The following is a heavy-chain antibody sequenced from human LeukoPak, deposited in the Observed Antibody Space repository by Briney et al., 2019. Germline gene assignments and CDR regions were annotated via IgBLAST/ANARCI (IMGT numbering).Heavy chain of an antibody. Sequence: GGSLRLSCAASGFTFSSYWMSWVRQAPGKGLEWVANIKQDGSEKYYVDSVKGRFTISRDNAKNSLYLQMNSLRAEDTAVYYCARDVGDGYKYYHGMDVWGQGTTVTVSS. V-gene: IGHV3-7*01. CDR2: IKQDGSEK. CDR1: GFTFSSYW. J-gene: IGHJ6*02. D-gene: IGHD5-24*01. CDR3: ARDVGDGYKYYHGMDV.